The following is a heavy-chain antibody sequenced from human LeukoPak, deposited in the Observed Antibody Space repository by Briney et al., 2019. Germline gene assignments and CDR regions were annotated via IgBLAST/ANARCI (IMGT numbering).Heavy chain of an antibody. CDR2: IYYSGST. Sequence: PSETLSLTCAVSGGSISSYYWSWIRQPPGKGLELIGFIYYSGSTSYNPSLKSRVTISVDTSKSQFSLKLSSVIAADTAVYYCARRAYSSGFDYIDYWGRGTLVTVSS. J-gene: IGHJ4*02. V-gene: IGHV4-59*08. D-gene: IGHD6-19*01. CDR3: ARRAYSSGFDYIDY. CDR1: GGSISSYY.